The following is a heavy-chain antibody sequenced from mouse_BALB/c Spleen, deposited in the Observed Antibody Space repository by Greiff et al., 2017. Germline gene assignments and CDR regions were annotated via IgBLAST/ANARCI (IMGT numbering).Heavy chain of an antibody. J-gene: IGHJ1*01. D-gene: IGHD4-1*01. V-gene: IGHV5-15*02. Sequence: EVKLVESGGGLVQPGGSRKLSCAASGFTFSDYGMAWVRQAPGKGPEWVAFISNLAYSIYYADTVTGRFTISRENAKNTLYLEMSSLRSEDTAMYYCARAANWDREFDVWGAGTTVTVSS. CDR1: GFTFSDYG. CDR3: ARAANWDREFDV. CDR2: ISNLAYSI.